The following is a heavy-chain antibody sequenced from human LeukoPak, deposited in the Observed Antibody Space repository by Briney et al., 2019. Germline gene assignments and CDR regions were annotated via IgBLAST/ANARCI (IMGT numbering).Heavy chain of an antibody. J-gene: IGHJ6*02. V-gene: IGHV4-61*02. CDR1: GGSISSGSYY. D-gene: IGHD5-18*01. CDR3: ARDTAMAYYYYGMDV. CDR2: IYTSGST. Sequence: SQTLSLTCTVSGGSISSGSYYWSWIRQPAGKGLEWIGRIYTSGSTNYNPSLKSRVTISVDTSKNQFSLKLSSVTAADTAVYYSARDTAMAYYYYGMDVWGQGTTVTVSS.